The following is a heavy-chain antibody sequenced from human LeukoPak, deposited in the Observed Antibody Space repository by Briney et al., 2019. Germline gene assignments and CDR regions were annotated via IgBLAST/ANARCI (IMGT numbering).Heavy chain of an antibody. CDR1: GFTVSSNY. Sequence: GSLRLSCAASGFTVSSNYMSWVRQAPGKGLEWVSVIYSGGSTYYADSVKGRFTISRDNSKNTVYLQMNSLRAEDTAVYYCARDAGYSYVRYYYYYMDVWGKGTTVTISS. CDR3: ARDAGYSYVRYYYYYMDV. V-gene: IGHV3-66*01. CDR2: IYSGGST. J-gene: IGHJ6*03. D-gene: IGHD5-18*01.